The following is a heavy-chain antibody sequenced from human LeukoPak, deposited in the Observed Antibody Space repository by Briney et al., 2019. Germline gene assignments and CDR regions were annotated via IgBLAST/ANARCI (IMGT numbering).Heavy chain of an antibody. J-gene: IGHJ4*02. CDR3: ARHPLLWFGELPN. D-gene: IGHD3-10*01. V-gene: IGHV4-59*05. Sequence: SETLSLTCTVSGGSISSYYWSWIRQPAGKGLEWIGSIYYSGSTYYNPSLKSRVTISVDTSKNQFSLKLSSVTAADTAVYYCARHPLLWFGELPNWGQGTLVTVSS. CDR1: GGSISSYY. CDR2: IYYSGST.